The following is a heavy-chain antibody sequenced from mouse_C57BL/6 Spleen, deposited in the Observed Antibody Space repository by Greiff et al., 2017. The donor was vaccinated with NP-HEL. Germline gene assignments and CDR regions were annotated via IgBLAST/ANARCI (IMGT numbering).Heavy chain of an antibody. CDR3: ARSSLRLTFDY. CDR1: GYAFTNYL. J-gene: IGHJ2*01. D-gene: IGHD3-2*02. CDR2: INPGSGGT. V-gene: IGHV1-54*01. Sequence: QVQLQQSGAELVRPGTSVKVSCKASGYAFTNYLIEWVKQRPGQGLEWIGVINPGSGGTNYNEKFKGKATLTADKSSSTAYMQLSSLTSEDSAVYFCARSSLRLTFDYWGQGTTLTVSS.